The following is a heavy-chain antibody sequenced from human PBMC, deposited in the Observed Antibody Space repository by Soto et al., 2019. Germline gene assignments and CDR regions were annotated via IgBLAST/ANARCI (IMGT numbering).Heavy chain of an antibody. CDR1: GYSFTSYW. Sequence: GESLKISCKGSGYSFTSYWISWVRQMPGKGLEWMGRIDPSDSYTNYSPSFQGHVTISADKSISTAYLQWSSLKASDTAMYYCARATYDSSGYYFGAFDIWGQGTMVTGSS. CDR2: IDPSDSYT. D-gene: IGHD3-22*01. J-gene: IGHJ3*02. V-gene: IGHV5-10-1*01. CDR3: ARATYDSSGYYFGAFDI.